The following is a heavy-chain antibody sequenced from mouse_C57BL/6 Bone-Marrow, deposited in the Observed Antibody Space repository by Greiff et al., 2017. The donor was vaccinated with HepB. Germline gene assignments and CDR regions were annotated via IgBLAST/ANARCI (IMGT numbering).Heavy chain of an antibody. Sequence: VQLQQSGAELVRPGASVKLSCTASGFNIKDYYMHWVKQRPEQGLEWIGRLDPEDGDTEYAPKFQGKATMTADTSSNTAYLQLSSLTSEDTAVYYCTVYGNHWYFDVWGTGTTVTVSS. D-gene: IGHD2-1*01. J-gene: IGHJ1*03. CDR1: GFNIKDYY. CDR3: TVYGNHWYFDV. V-gene: IGHV14-1*01. CDR2: LDPEDGDT.